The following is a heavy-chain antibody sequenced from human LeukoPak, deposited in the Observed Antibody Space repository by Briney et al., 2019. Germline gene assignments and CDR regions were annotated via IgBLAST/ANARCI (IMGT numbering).Heavy chain of an antibody. J-gene: IGHJ4*02. CDR2: INHSGST. CDR1: GGSFSGYY. Sequence: SETLSLTCAVYGGSFSGYYWSWIRQPPGKGLEWIGEINHSGSTNYNPSLGSRLTISVDSSKNQFSLKLSSVTAADTAVHFCARGERGSSYGYLWNELPYYFDYWGQGTLVTVSS. V-gene: IGHV4-34*01. CDR3: ARGERGSSYGYLWNELPYYFDY. D-gene: IGHD5-18*01.